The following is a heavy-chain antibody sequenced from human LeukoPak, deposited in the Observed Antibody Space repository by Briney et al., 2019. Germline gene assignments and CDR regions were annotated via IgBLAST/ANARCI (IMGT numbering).Heavy chain of an antibody. J-gene: IGHJ4*02. D-gene: IGHD6-6*01. CDR3: AKDFYSSSVRGGYFDY. Sequence: GGSLRLSCAASGFTFSSYAMSWVRQAPGKGLEWVSAISGSGGSTYYADSVKGRFTISRDNSKNTLYLQMNSLRAEDTAVYYCAKDFYSSSVRGGYFDYWGQGTLVTVSS. CDR1: GFTFSSYA. CDR2: ISGSGGST. V-gene: IGHV3-23*01.